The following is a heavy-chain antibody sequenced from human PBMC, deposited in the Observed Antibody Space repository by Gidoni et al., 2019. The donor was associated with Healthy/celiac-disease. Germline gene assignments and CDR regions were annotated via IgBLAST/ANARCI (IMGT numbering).Heavy chain of an antibody. D-gene: IGHD2-21*02. J-gene: IGHJ4*02. CDR2: INAGNGNT. Sequence: QVQLVQSGAEEKKPGASVKVSCKASGYTFTSYAMHWVRQAPGQRLEWMGWINAGNGNTKYSQKFQGRVTITRDTSASTAYMELSSLRSEDTAVYYCARVKCGGDCYCDYWGQGTLVTVSS. V-gene: IGHV1-3*05. CDR3: ARVKCGGDCYCDY. CDR1: GYTFTSYA.